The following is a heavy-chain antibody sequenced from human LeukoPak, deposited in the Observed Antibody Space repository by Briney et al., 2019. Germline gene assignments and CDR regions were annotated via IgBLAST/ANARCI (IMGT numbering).Heavy chain of an antibody. CDR3: ARLPDDSSGWYVDY. D-gene: IGHD6-19*01. Sequence: SETLSLTCAVSGYSISSGYYWGWIRQPPGKGLEWIGSIYHSGSTYYNPSLKSRVTVSVDTSKNQFSLKLSSVTAADTAVYYCARLPDDSSGWYVDYWGQGTLVTVSS. V-gene: IGHV4-38-2*01. J-gene: IGHJ4*02. CDR2: IYHSGST. CDR1: GYSISSGYY.